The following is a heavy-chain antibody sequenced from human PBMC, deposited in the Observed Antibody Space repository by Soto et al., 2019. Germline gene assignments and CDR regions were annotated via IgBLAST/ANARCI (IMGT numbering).Heavy chain of an antibody. J-gene: IGHJ4*02. CDR1: GGSLSSGGYY. D-gene: IGHD4-17*01. V-gene: IGHV4-31*03. Sequence: QVQLQESGPGLVKPSQTLSLSCSVSGGSLSSGGYYWSWIRQHPGKGLEWIGYTHYRGNTYYNPSLKSRVTISVDTSKNQFSLNLSSVTAADTAVYYCAGLYGDYSYFEHWGQGTLVTVSS. CDR3: AGLYGDYSYFEH. CDR2: THYRGNT.